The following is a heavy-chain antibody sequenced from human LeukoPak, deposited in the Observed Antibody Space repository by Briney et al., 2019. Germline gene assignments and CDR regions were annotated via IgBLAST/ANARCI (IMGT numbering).Heavy chain of an antibody. J-gene: IGHJ4*02. CDR2: INPSGGST. Sequence: ASVTVSCKASGYTFTSYYMHWVRQAPGQGLEWMGIINPSGGSTSYAQKFQGRATMTRDTSTSTVYMELSSLRSEDTAVYYCARDTYCSGGSCYSGYFDYWGQGTLVTVSS. CDR3: ARDTYCSGGSCYSGYFDY. V-gene: IGHV1-46*01. D-gene: IGHD2-15*01. CDR1: GYTFTSYY.